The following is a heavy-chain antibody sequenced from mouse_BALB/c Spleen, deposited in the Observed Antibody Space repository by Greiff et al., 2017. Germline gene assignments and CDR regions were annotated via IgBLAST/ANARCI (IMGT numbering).Heavy chain of an antibody. D-gene: IGHD2-14*01. CDR2: INPSSGYT. CDR1: GYTFTSYT. J-gene: IGHJ4*01. V-gene: IGHV1-4*01. CDR3: ERRRYDSYAMDY. Sequence: QVQLQQSGAELARPGASVKMSCTASGYTFTSYTMHWVKQRPGQGLEWIGYINPSSGYTNYNQKFKDKATLTADKSSSTAYMQLSSLTSEDSAVYDCERRRYDSYAMDYWGQGTSVTVSS.